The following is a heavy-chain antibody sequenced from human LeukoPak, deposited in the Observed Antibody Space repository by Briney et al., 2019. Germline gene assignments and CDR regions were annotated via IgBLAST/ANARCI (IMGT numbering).Heavy chain of an antibody. CDR1: GFSFSTYS. D-gene: IGHD3-3*01. CDR2: ISSTSTYI. V-gene: IGHV3-21*01. J-gene: IGHJ4*02. Sequence: GGSLRLSCAASGFSFSTYSMTWVRQAPGEGLEWVSSISSTSTYIYYADAMKGRFTVSRDNAKNSLYLQMNSLSAEDTAVYYCARGQAITIFGVVPDFDYWGQGTLVTVSS. CDR3: ARGQAITIFGVVPDFDY.